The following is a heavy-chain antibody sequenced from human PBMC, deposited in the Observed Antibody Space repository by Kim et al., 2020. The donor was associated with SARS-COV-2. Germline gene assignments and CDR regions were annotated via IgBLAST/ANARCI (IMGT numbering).Heavy chain of an antibody. Sequence: SETLSLTCAVYGGSFSGYYWSWIRQPPGKGLEWIGEINHSGSTNYNPSLKSRVTISVDTSKNQFSLKLSSVTAADTAVYYCAGLPYGGNTRYYYYGMDV. D-gene: IGHD4-17*01. CDR1: GGSFSGYY. J-gene: IGHJ6*01. CDR3: AGLPYGGNTRYYYYGMDV. CDR2: INHSGST. V-gene: IGHV4-34*01.